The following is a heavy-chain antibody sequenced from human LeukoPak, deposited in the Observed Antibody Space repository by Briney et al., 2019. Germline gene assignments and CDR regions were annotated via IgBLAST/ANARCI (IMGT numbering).Heavy chain of an antibody. D-gene: IGHD2-15*01. J-gene: IGHJ6*02. CDR1: GYTFTGYY. Sequence: GASVKVSCKASGYTFTGYYVHWVRQAPGQGLEWLGWINPNSGGANYAQKFQGRVTMTRDTSISTAYMDLSRLRSDDTAVYYCARDQLGRSVMDGVVAASTRYYAMYVWGQGTTITVSS. V-gene: IGHV1-2*02. CDR2: INPNSGGA. CDR3: ARDQLGRSVMDGVVAASTRYYAMYV.